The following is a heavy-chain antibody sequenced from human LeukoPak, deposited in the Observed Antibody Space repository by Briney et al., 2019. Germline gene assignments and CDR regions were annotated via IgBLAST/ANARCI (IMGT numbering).Heavy chain of an antibody. CDR2: IYHSGST. Sequence: PSETLSLTCAVYGGSFSGYYWSWIRQPPGKGLEWIGEIYHSGSTNYNPSLKSRVTISVDTSKNQFSLKLTSVTAADTAVYYCVGTTMIVVVGPDAFDIWGQGTMVTVSS. CDR3: VGTTMIVVVGPDAFDI. D-gene: IGHD3-22*01. J-gene: IGHJ3*02. V-gene: IGHV4-34*01. CDR1: GGSFSGYY.